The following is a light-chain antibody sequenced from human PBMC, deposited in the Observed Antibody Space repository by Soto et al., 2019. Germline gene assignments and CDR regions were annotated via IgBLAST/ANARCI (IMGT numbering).Light chain of an antibody. CDR2: FDD. CDR3: QVWDSTRDVVV. V-gene: IGLV3-21*04. Sequence: SYELTQTPSVSVAPGQTATISCGGSDIGDRSVHWYQQKPGQAPLLVIYFDDDRPSGIPERFSGSNSQNTATLTISRVEAGDEADYSCQVWDSTRDVVVFGGGTKLTVL. J-gene: IGLJ2*01. CDR1: DIGDRS.